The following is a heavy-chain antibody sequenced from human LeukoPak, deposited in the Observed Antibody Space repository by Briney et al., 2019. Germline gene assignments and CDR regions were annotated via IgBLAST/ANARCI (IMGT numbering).Heavy chain of an antibody. Sequence: GGSLRLSCAASGFTFSSYEMNWVRQAPGKGLEWVSYISSSGSTIYYADSVKGRFTISRDNAKTSLYLQMNSLRAEDTAVYYCAREACSGGSCYSGYFDYWGQGTLVTVSS. V-gene: IGHV3-48*03. CDR1: GFTFSSYE. CDR3: AREACSGGSCYSGYFDY. J-gene: IGHJ4*02. D-gene: IGHD2-15*01. CDR2: ISSSGSTI.